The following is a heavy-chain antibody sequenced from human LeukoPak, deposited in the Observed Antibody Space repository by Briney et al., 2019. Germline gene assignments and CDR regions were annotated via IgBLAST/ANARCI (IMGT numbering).Heavy chain of an antibody. CDR2: ISSSSSSI. J-gene: IGHJ4*02. CDR3: ARGFCTSTSCYGSY. CDR1: GFTFRSYT. D-gene: IGHD2-2*01. V-gene: IGHV3-21*01. Sequence: GGSLRLSRAASGFTFRSYTMNWVRQAPRKGLEWVSSISSSSSSIYYADSVKGRFTISRDNAKKSLYLQMNSLRAEDTAMYYCARGFCTSTSCYGSYWGQGTLVTVS.